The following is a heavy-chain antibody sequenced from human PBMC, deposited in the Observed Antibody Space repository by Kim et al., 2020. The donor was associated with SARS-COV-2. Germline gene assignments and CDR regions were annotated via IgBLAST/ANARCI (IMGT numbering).Heavy chain of an antibody. J-gene: IGHJ4*02. D-gene: IGHD3-16*02. V-gene: IGHV4-4*07. CDR3: ASALGH. Sequence: SETLSLTCTVSGDSLSSDYWSWNRQPAGKGLEWIGRIYTSGRTNYNPSLQSRVTMSVDMSKNQFSLKLSSATAADTAVYYCASALGHWGQGTLVTVSS. CDR2: IYTSGRT. CDR1: GDSLSSDY.